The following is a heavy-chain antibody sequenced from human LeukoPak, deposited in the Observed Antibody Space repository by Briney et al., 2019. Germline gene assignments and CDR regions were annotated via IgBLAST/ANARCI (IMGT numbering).Heavy chain of an antibody. CDR1: GFTFTTYA. Sequence: GASVKVSCKTSGFTFTTYAIQWVRRAPGQRLGWMGWINAGNGNTKYSQNFQGRVTITRDASASTAYMELSSLRSEDTAVYYCAREHDFLSGYGMDVWGQGTTVTVSS. D-gene: IGHD3-3*01. CDR2: INAGNGNT. V-gene: IGHV1-3*01. CDR3: AREHDFLSGYGMDV. J-gene: IGHJ6*02.